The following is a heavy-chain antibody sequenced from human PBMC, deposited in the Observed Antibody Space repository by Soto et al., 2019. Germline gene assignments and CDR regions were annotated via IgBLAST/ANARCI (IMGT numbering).Heavy chain of an antibody. J-gene: IGHJ4*02. V-gene: IGHV1-8*01. CDR3: ASFSSGWENFDY. D-gene: IGHD6-19*01. CDR1: GYTFTSYD. CDR2: MNPNSGNT. Sequence: QVPLVQSGAEVKKPGASVKVSCKASGYTFTSYDINWVRQATGQGLEWMGWMNPNSGNTGYAQKFQGRVTMTRNTSISTAYMELSSLRSEDTAVYYCASFSSGWENFDYWGQGTLVTVSS.